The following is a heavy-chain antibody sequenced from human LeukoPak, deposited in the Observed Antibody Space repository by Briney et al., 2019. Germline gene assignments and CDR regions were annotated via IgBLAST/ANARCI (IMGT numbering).Heavy chain of an antibody. J-gene: IGHJ6*03. CDR2: IYYSGST. CDR1: GGSISSSSYY. D-gene: IGHD3-9*01. Sequence: SETLSLTCTVSGGSISSSSYYWGWIRRPPGKGLEWIGSIYYSGSTYYNPSLKSRVTISVDTSKNQFSLKLSSVTAADTAVYYCALTGYSPYYYYYYMDVRGKGTTVTVSS. CDR3: ALTGYSPYYYYYYMDV. V-gene: IGHV4-39*01.